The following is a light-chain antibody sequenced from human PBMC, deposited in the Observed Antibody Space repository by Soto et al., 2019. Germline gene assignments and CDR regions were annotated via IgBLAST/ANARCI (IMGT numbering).Light chain of an antibody. CDR2: EDY. Sequence: QSALTQPASVSASPGQSITISCTGTSSNVGNYNLVSWYQLHPGKAPKLMIYEDYKRPSGVSNRFSGSKSGNTASLTISGLQAEDEGDYYCCSYAGSGNYWIFGGGTKLTVL. V-gene: IGLV2-23*01. CDR3: CSYAGSGNYWI. J-gene: IGLJ3*02. CDR1: SSNVGNYNL.